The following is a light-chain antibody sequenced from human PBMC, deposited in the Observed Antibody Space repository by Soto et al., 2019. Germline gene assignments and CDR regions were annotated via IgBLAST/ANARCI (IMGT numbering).Light chain of an antibody. CDR3: QQYKSYLYT. CDR2: DAS. J-gene: IGKJ2*01. CDR1: QSISSW. Sequence: DIQMTQSPSTLSASVGDRVTSTCRASQSISSWLAWYQQKPGKAPKLLLYDASSLESGVPLRFSGSGSGTEFTLNISSLQPDDFATYYCQQYKSYLYTFGQGTKLEIK. V-gene: IGKV1-5*01.